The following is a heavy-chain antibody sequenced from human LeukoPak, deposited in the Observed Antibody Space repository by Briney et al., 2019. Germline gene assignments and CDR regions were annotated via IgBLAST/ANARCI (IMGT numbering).Heavy chain of an antibody. Sequence: GASVKVSCKASGYTLTSYYMHWVRQAPGQGLEWMGIINPSGGSTSYAQKFQGRVTMTRDTSTSTVYMELSSLRSEDTAVYYCARDLLRYSSLSWLPDYWGQGTLVTVSS. CDR2: INPSGGST. CDR1: GYTLTSYY. D-gene: IGHD6-13*01. CDR3: ARDLLRYSSLSWLPDY. J-gene: IGHJ4*02. V-gene: IGHV1-46*01.